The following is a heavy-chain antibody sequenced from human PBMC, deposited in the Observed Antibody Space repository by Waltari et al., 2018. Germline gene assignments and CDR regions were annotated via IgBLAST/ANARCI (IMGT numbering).Heavy chain of an antibody. CDR1: GFTFSSYA. J-gene: IGHJ6*02. CDR2: ISYDGSNK. CDR3: ARDILEWLLFDGGPPYYYYYGMDV. Sequence: QVQLVESGGGVVQPGRSLRLSCAASGFTFSSYAMHWVRQAPGKGLEWVAVISYDGSNKDCAEPRKGRFTISRDNSKNTLYLQMNSLRAEDTAVYYCARDILEWLLFDGGPPYYYYYGMDVWGQGTTVTVSS. D-gene: IGHD3-3*01. V-gene: IGHV3-30*01.